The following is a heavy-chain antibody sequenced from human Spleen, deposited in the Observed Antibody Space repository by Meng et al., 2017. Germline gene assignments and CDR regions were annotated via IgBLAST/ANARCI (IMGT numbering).Heavy chain of an antibody. Sequence: QVQLVESGGGVVQPGRSLRLSCAASGFTFKGYDMHWVRQAPGKGLEWVAVVTPDGRTKNYADSVKGRFSISRDNSKNTLYLQMTSLRAEDTAVYYCSKDYTGSDDYWGQGTLVTVSS. V-gene: IGHV3-30*18. J-gene: IGHJ4*02. CDR1: GFTFKGYD. CDR3: SKDYTGSDDY. CDR2: VTPDGRTK. D-gene: IGHD5-12*01.